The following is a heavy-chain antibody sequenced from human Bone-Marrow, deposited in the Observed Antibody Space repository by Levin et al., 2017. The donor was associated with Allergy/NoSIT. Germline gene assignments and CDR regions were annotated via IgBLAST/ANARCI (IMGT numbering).Heavy chain of an antibody. CDR3: AHRRDSRNPCYYFGMDV. V-gene: IGHV2-5*02. J-gene: IGHJ6*02. CDR1: GFSLSTTGVA. CDR2: IYWDDDK. D-gene: IGHD4-11*01. Sequence: SGPTLVKPTQTLTLTCTFSGFSLSTTGVAVGWIRQPPGKALEWLALIYWDDDKRFSPSLKRRLTISKDTAKNQVVLTMTNMDPVDTATYYCAHRRDSRNPCYYFGMDVWGPGTTVTVSS.